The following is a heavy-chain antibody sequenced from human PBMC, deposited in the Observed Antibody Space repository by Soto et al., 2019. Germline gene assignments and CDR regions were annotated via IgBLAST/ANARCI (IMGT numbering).Heavy chain of an antibody. J-gene: IGHJ4*02. V-gene: IGHV6-1*01. Sequence: SQTLSLTCAISVCSVSSRSAAWNWIIQSPSRGLEWLGRTYYRSKWYNEYAVSVKSRITINPDTSKNQFSLQLNSVTPEDTAMYFCARTTSVFDYWGQGTQVLVSS. CDR3: ARTTSVFDY. D-gene: IGHD1-1*01. CDR1: VCSVSSRSAA. CDR2: TYYRSKWYN.